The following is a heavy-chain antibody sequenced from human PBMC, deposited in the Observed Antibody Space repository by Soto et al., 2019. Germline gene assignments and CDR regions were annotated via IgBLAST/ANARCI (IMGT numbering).Heavy chain of an antibody. CDR2: IWYDGSNQ. Sequence: QVQLVQSGGGVVQPGRSLRLSCAASGFTFSIYGMHWVRQAPGQGLEWVAVIWYDGSNQYYADSVKGRFTISRDNSKKTLYLQMNSLRADDTAVYYCARATNRQWLELDYWGQGTLVTVSS. D-gene: IGHD6-19*01. CDR3: ARATNRQWLELDY. CDR1: GFTFSIYG. J-gene: IGHJ4*02. V-gene: IGHV3-33*01.